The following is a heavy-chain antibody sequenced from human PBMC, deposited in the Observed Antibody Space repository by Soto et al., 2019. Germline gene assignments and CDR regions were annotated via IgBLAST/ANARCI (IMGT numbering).Heavy chain of an antibody. J-gene: IGHJ4*02. D-gene: IGHD2-2*01. V-gene: IGHV3-72*01. CDR3: ARGDQVF. CDR2: IIDKVXSXXX. Sequence: PWGSLRLSFTASGFTFSDPFMDWVRQAPGKVLECVGRIIDKVXSXXXXXXSSXXXXXXISXXDSXXXRXVXXXXXXXEDTAVYFCARGDQVFWGQGARVTVSS. CDR1: GFTFSDPF.